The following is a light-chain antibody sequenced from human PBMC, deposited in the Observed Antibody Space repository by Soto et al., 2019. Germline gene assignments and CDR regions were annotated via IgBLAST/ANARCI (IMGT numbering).Light chain of an antibody. Sequence: EIVLTQSPATLSLSPGERATLSCRASQSVSSYLAWYQQKSGQAPRLLIYDASNRATGIPARFSGSGSGTDFTLTISSLEPEDFAVYYCQQRSNSTWTFGQGTKVDIK. V-gene: IGKV3-11*01. J-gene: IGKJ1*01. CDR3: QQRSNSTWT. CDR1: QSVSSY. CDR2: DAS.